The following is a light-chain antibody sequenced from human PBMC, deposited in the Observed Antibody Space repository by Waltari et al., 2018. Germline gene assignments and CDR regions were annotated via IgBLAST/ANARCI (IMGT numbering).Light chain of an antibody. V-gene: IGLV1-44*01. CDR2: SDK. CDR1: ASNIGSNT. Sequence: QSVLTQPPSASGTPGQRVTISCSGGASNIGSNTVNWYQQLPRTAPKLLIYSDKCRPSGVPYRFAGSKSGASASLAISGLQSEDGADYYCAAWDDSLDGLYVFGTGTKVTVL. J-gene: IGLJ1*01. CDR3: AAWDDSLDGLYV.